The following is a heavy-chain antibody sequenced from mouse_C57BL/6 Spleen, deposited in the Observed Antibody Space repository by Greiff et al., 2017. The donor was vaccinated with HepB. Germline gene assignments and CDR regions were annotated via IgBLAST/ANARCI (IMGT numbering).Heavy chain of an antibody. CDR2: INPNNGGT. D-gene: IGHD1-2*01. J-gene: IGHJ2*01. CDR3: ARSMGYYGHYFDY. V-gene: IGHV1-26*01. Sequence: EVQLQQSGPELVKPGASVKISCKASGYTFTDYYMNWVKQSHGKSLEWIGDINPNNGGTSYNQKFKGKATLTVDKSSSTAYMELRSLTSEDSAVYYCARSMGYYGHYFDYWGQGTTLTVSS. CDR1: GYTFTDYY.